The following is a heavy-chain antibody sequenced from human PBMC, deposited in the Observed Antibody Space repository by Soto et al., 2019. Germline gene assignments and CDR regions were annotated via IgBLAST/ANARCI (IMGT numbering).Heavy chain of an antibody. V-gene: IGHV1-8*01. CDR1: GYSFTNND. J-gene: IGHJ5*02. CDR3: ARMATFGSLNWFDP. CDR2: MNPGSGDT. D-gene: IGHD3-16*01. Sequence: ASVKVSCKVSGYSFTNNDVSWVRQATGQGLEWMGWMNPGSGDTGYAQKFQGRVTMTRDISIATAYMELSSLRSDDTAIYYCARMATFGSLNWFDPWGQGTLVTVSS.